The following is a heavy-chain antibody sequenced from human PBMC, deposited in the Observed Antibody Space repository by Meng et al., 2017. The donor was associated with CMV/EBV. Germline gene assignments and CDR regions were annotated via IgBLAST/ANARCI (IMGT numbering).Heavy chain of an antibody. V-gene: IGHV3-15*01. CDR2: MKRKIEGETT. CDR1: GFTFSEVW. J-gene: IGHJ3*02. D-gene: IGHD2-15*01. Sequence: GESLKISCVASGFTFSEVWMTWVRQTPGKGLEWVGRMKRKIEGETTEYTAPVKGRLTISRDDSKDTLYLQMNNLKTEDTAIYYCATGDCGGGSCHAFDIWGQGTLVTVSS. CDR3: ATGDCGGGSCHAFDI.